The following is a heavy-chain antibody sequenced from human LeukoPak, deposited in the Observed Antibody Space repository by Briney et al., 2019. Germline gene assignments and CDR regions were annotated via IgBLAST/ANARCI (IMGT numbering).Heavy chain of an antibody. Sequence: PEGSLRLSCVASGFIFSSYSMNWVRQAPARGLEWVASISRSGSYIYYADSVKGRFTISRDNAKNSLYLQMNSLRAEDTAVYYCFSRSTSSFDPWGQGTLVTVSS. J-gene: IGHJ5*02. CDR1: GFIFSSYS. D-gene: IGHD2-2*01. V-gene: IGHV3-21*01. CDR3: FSRSTSSFDP. CDR2: ISRSGSYI.